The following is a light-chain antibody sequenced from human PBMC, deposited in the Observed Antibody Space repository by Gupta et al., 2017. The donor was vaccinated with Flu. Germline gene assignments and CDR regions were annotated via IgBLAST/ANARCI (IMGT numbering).Light chain of an antibody. V-gene: IGKV1-5*03. CDR1: QSISSW. Sequence: PSTLSASVGDRVTITCRASQSISSWLAWYQQKPGKAPKLLIYKASSLETGVPTRFSGSGSGTEFTLTISSLQPDDFATYYCQQDNCYSRTFGQGTKVEIK. CDR2: KAS. CDR3: QQDNCYSRT. J-gene: IGKJ1*01.